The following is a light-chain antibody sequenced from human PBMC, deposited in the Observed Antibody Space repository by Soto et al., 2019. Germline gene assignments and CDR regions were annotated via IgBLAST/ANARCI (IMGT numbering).Light chain of an antibody. CDR1: QSVNIY. CDR2: GAS. V-gene: IGKV3D-15*01. J-gene: IGKJ5*01. CDR3: QQYDDWLRLT. Sequence: EIVMTQSPATLSVSPGERATLSCIASQSVNIYLAWYQQKPGQAPRLLIFGASYRATGIPARFSGSGSGTEFNLTISSLQSEDFAVYFCQQYDDWLRLTFGGGTRLEIK.